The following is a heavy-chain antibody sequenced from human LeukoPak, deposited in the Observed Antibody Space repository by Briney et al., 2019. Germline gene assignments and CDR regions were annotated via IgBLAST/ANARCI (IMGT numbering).Heavy chain of an antibody. CDR3: ARGGYLGYFDY. Sequence: SETLSLTCTVSGGSISSYYWSWIRQPPRKGLEWIGYIYCSGSTNYNPSLKSRVTISVDTSKNQFSLKLSSVTAADTAVYYCARGGYLGYFDYWGQGTLVTVSS. J-gene: IGHJ4*02. CDR2: IYCSGST. V-gene: IGHV4-59*01. D-gene: IGHD1-1*01. CDR1: GGSISSYY.